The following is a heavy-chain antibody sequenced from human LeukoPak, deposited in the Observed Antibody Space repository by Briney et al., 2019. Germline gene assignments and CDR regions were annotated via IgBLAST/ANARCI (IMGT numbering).Heavy chain of an antibody. D-gene: IGHD6-13*01. CDR3: ARKGGGQLVNTRRWFDP. V-gene: IGHV4-59*12. CDR2: IDHTGIT. CDR1: DDSITIYY. Sequence: SETLSLTCTVSDDSITIYYWSWIRQPPGKGLEWIGYIDHTGITNYNPSLKSRVTISLDTSKNQFSLKLSSVTAADTAVYYCARKGGGQLVNTRRWFDPWGQGTLVTVSS. J-gene: IGHJ5*02.